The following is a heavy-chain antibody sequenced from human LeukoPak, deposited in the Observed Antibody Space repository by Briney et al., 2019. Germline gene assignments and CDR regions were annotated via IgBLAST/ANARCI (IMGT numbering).Heavy chain of an antibody. J-gene: IGHJ4*02. D-gene: IGHD6-25*01. V-gene: IGHV3-23*01. Sequence: PGGSLSLSCALSGFNFRNYAMIWVRPAPPKGLDWVSVIDGGGGPTYYADSEKGRFTISRDNSKNTLYLQMNSLRAEDVAVYFCAKNSGYNWQYFFDYWGQGTLVTVSS. CDR1: GFNFRNYA. CDR2: IDGGGGPT. CDR3: AKNSGYNWQYFFDY.